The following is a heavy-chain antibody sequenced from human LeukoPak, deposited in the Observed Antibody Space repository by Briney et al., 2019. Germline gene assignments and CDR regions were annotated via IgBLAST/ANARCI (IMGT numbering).Heavy chain of an antibody. J-gene: IGHJ4*02. CDR3: ARAYGSGTSYHPDY. D-gene: IGHD3-10*01. CDR2: INPNSGDT. Sequence: ASVKVSCKASGYTFTAYYMHWVRQAPGQGLEWMGWINPNSGDTNSSQKLQDRVTLTRDTSISTAYMKLSSLTSDDTAVYYCARAYGSGTSYHPDYWGQGTLVTVSS. CDR1: GYTFTAYY. V-gene: IGHV1-2*02.